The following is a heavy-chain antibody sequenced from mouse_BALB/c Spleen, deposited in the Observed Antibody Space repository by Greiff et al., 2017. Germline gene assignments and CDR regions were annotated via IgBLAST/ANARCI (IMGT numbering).Heavy chain of an antibody. D-gene: IGHD2-3*01. CDR3: ARGGWLLSYAMDY. J-gene: IGHJ4*01. CDR2: IDPANGNT. Sequence: EVQLQQSGAELVKPGASVKLSCTASGFNIKDTYMHWVKQRPEQGLEWIGRIDPANGNTKYDPKFQGKATITADTSSNTAYLQLSSLTSEDTAVYYCARGGWLLSYAMDYWGQGTSVTVSS. CDR1: GFNIKDTY. V-gene: IGHV14-3*02.